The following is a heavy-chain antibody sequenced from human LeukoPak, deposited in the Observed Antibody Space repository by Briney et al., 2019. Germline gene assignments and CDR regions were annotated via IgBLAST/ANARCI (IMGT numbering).Heavy chain of an antibody. CDR3: AKEERPIVVIAAAIIDY. CDR2: ISSSGGGT. CDR1: GFTFSGYD. Sequence: GGSLRLSCAASGFTFSGYDMSWVRQAPGKGLEWVSGISSSGGGTYYADSVKGRFTISRDNSKNTLYLQMNSLRAEDTAVYYCAKEERPIVVIAAAIIDYWGQGTLVTVSS. V-gene: IGHV3-23*01. D-gene: IGHD2-2*01. J-gene: IGHJ4*02.